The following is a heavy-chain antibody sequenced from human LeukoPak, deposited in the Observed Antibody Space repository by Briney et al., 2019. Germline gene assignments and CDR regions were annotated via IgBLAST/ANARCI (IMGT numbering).Heavy chain of an antibody. D-gene: IGHD3-22*01. CDR3: ARDLGMAARIVVVPGIFDY. CDR1: GYTFTSYY. J-gene: IGHJ4*02. CDR2: INPSGGST. Sequence: ASVKLSCKASGYTFTSYYMHWVRQAPGQGLEWTGIINPSGGSTSYAQKFQGRVTMTRDTSTSTVYMELSSLRSEDTAVYYCARDLGMAARIVVVPGIFDYWGQGTLVTVSS. V-gene: IGHV1-46*01.